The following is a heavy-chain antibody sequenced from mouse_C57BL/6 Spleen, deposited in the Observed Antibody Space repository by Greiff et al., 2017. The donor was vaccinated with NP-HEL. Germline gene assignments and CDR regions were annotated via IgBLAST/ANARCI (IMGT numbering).Heavy chain of an antibody. D-gene: IGHD2-2*01. V-gene: IGHV1-26*01. Sequence: EVQLQQSGPELVKPGASVKISCKASGYTFTDYYMNWVKQSHGKSLEWIGDINPNNGGTSYNQKFKGKATLTVDKSSSTAYMGLRSLTSEDSAVYYCERIWLLTGGFAYWGQGTLVTVSA. CDR3: ERIWLLTGGFAY. CDR1: GYTFTDYY. CDR2: INPNNGGT. J-gene: IGHJ3*01.